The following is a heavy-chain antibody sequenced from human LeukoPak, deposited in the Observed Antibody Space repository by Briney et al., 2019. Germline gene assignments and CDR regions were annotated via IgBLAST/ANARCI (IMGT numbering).Heavy chain of an antibody. CDR1: GFTFSSYA. J-gene: IGHJ5*02. D-gene: IGHD3-3*01. CDR2: ISGSGGST. CDR3: AKAFWSGYYTGNWFDP. V-gene: IGHV3-23*01. Sequence: GGSLRLSCAASGFTFSSYAMSWVRQAPGKGLEWVSAISGSGGSTYYADSVKGRFTISRDNSKNTLYLQMNSLRAEDTALYYCAKAFWSGYYTGNWFDPWGQGTLVTVSS.